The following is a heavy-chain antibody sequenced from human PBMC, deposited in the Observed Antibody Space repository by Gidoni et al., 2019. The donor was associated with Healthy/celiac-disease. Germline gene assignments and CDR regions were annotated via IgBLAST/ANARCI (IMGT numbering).Heavy chain of an antibody. V-gene: IGHV4-39*01. D-gene: IGHD6-19*01. J-gene: IGHJ4*02. CDR2: IYYSGST. CDR1: GGSISSSSYY. CDR3: ARQGSIAVADSFDY. Sequence: QLQLQESGPGLVKPSETLSLTCTVSGGSISSSSYYWGWIRQPPGKGLEWIGSIYYSGSTYYNPSLKSRVTISVDTSKNQFSLKLSSVTAADTAVYYCARQGSIAVADSFDYWGQGTLVTVSS.